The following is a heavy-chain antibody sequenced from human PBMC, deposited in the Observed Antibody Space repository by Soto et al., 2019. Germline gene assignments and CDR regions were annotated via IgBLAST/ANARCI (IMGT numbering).Heavy chain of an antibody. V-gene: IGHV4-34*01. Sequence: QVQLQQWGAGLLKPSETLSLTCAVYGGSFSGYYWSWIRQPPGKGLEWIGEINHSGSTNYNPSLKSRVTISVDTSKNQFSLKLSSVTAADTAVYYCARWGQVYSSSSDSSGWSYYYYGMDVW. CDR1: GGSFSGYY. CDR2: INHSGST. J-gene: IGHJ6*01. CDR3: ARWGQVYSSSSDSSGWSYYYYGMDV. D-gene: IGHD6-19*01.